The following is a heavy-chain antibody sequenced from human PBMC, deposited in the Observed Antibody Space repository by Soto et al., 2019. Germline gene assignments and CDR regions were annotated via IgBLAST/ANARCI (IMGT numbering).Heavy chain of an antibody. V-gene: IGHV3-23*01. CDR2: ISGSGGST. Sequence: GGSLRLSCAASGFTFSSYAMSWVRQAPGKGLEWVSAISGSGGSTYYADSVKGRFTISRDNSKNTLYLQMNSLRAEDTAVYYCAFQYSSGWYLQPKFDYWGQGTLVTVSS. CDR1: GFTFSSYA. J-gene: IGHJ4*02. CDR3: AFQYSSGWYLQPKFDY. D-gene: IGHD6-19*01.